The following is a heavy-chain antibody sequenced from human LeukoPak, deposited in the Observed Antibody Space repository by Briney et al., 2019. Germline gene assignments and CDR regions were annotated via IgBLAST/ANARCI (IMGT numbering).Heavy chain of an antibody. CDR2: IRSKIDGGAT. CDR1: GFNVNNAW. CDR3: YTSITDY. D-gene: IGHD2-21*01. V-gene: IGHV3-15*07. J-gene: IGHJ4*02. Sequence: GGSLRLSCAASGFNVNNAWMSWVRQAPGKGLEWVGCIRSKIDGGATDYAAPVKGRFTISRDDSKNTLYLQINSLKIEGTAMYYCYTSITDYWGQGTLVTVSS.